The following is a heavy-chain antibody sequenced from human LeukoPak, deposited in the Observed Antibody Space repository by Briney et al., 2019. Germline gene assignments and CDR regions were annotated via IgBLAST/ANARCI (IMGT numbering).Heavy chain of an antibody. CDR3: AKDALGVVVVITLDY. CDR1: GFTVSSKY. CDR2: IFSGDNT. J-gene: IGHJ4*02. D-gene: IGHD3-22*01. Sequence: GGSLRLSCAASGFTVSSKYMSWVRQAPGKGLEWVSVIFSGDNTYYADSVKGRSTISRDNSKNTLYLQMNSLRAEDTAVYYCAKDALGVVVVITLDYWGQGTLVTVSS. V-gene: IGHV3-53*01.